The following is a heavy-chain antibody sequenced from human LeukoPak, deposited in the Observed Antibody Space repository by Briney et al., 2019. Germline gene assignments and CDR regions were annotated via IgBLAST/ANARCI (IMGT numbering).Heavy chain of an antibody. V-gene: IGHV3-11*01. D-gene: IGHD2-8*01. CDR3: AREDLYGLRGFDP. J-gene: IGHJ5*02. Sequence: GGSLRLSCAASGFTFSDYYMSWIRQAPGKGLEWVSYISSSGSTIYYADSVQGRFTISRDNAKNSLYLQMNSLRAEDTAVYYCAREDLYGLRGFDPWGQGTLVTVSS. CDR1: GFTFSDYY. CDR2: ISSSGSTI.